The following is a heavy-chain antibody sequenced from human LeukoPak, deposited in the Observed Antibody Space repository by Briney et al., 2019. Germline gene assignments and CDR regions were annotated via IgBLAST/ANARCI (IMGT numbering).Heavy chain of an antibody. CDR2: INPSDGST. CDR3: ASGQVVTRRPAFDY. J-gene: IGHJ4*02. D-gene: IGHD4-23*01. CDR1: GYTFTSYY. Sequence: ASVKVSCKASGYTFTSYYMHWVRQAPGQGLEWMGIINPSDGSTSYAQKFQGRVTMTRDTSTSTVYMVLSSLRSEDTAVYYSASGQVVTRRPAFDYSGQGTPVSVSS. V-gene: IGHV1-46*01.